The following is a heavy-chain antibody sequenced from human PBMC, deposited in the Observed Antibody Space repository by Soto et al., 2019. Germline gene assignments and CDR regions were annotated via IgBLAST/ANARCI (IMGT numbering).Heavy chain of an antibody. CDR3: ARMATFGSLNCFDP. Sequence: ASVKVSCKASGYSFTNNDVSWVRQATGQGLEWMGWMNPGSGDTGYAQKFQGRVTMTRDISIATAYMELSSLRSDDTAIYYCARMATFGSLNCFDPWGQGTLVTVSS. CDR2: MNPGSGDT. J-gene: IGHJ5*02. D-gene: IGHD3-16*01. CDR1: GYSFTNND. V-gene: IGHV1-8*01.